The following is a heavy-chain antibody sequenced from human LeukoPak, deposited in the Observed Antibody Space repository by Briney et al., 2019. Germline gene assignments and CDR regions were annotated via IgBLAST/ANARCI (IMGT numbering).Heavy chain of an antibody. Sequence: ASVKVSCKASGGTFSSYAISWVRQAPGQGLEWMGWMNPNSGNTGYAQKFQGRVTITRNTSISTAYMELSSLRSEDTAVYYCARAVVGKSRIYYYYMDVWGKGTTVTVSS. D-gene: IGHD2-2*01. CDR1: GGTFSSYA. CDR3: ARAVVGKSRIYYYYMDV. J-gene: IGHJ6*03. V-gene: IGHV1-8*03. CDR2: MNPNSGNT.